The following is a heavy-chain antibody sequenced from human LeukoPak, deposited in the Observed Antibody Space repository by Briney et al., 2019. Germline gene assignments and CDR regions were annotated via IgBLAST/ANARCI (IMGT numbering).Heavy chain of an antibody. J-gene: IGHJ4*02. CDR1: GFTFSSYG. D-gene: IGHD3-16*01. CDR3: AKEDSYDHFEH. V-gene: IGHV3-33*03. CDR2: IWYDGSNQ. Sequence: GGSLRLSCTASGFTFSSYGMHWVRQAPGKGLEWVAVIWYDGSNQQYADSVKGRCTISRAGNTVFRQMNSLRPEDTAVYYCAKEDSYDHFEHWGPGTLVTVTS.